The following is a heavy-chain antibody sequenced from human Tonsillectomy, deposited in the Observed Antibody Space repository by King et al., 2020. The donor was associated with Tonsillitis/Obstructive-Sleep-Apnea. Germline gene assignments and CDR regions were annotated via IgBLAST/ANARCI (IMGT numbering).Heavy chain of an antibody. CDR2: IDPTDSYT. Sequence: VQLVESGAEVKKPGESLRISCEGSGYSFTIYWINWVRQLPGKGLEWMGRIDPTDSYTNYSPSFQGHVTISADKSISTAYLQWSSLKASDTAIYYCAEFRRDATHACSGTSCFASYYYYMDVWGKGTTVTVSS. CDR3: AEFRRDATHACSGTSCFASYYYYMDV. D-gene: IGHD2-2*01. CDR1: GYSFTIYW. V-gene: IGHV5-10-1*01. J-gene: IGHJ6*03.